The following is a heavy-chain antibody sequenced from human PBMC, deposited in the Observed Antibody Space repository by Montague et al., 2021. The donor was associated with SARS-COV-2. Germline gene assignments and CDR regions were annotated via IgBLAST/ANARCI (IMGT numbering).Heavy chain of an antibody. J-gene: IGHJ6*02. Sequence: ALVKPTQTLTLTCTFSGSSLSTSGMCVSWIRQPPGKALEWLALIDWDDDKYYSTSLKTRLTISKDTSKNQVVLTMTNMDPVDTATYYCARMTTVVTLGYYYYYGMDVWGQGTTVTVSS. CDR2: IDWDDDK. V-gene: IGHV2-70*01. CDR1: GSSLSTSGMC. CDR3: ARMTTVVTLGYYYYYGMDV. D-gene: IGHD4-23*01.